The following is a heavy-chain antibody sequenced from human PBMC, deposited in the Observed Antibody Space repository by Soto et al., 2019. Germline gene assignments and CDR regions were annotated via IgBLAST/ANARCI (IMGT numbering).Heavy chain of an antibody. V-gene: IGHV3-74*01. J-gene: IGHJ4*02. CDR2: IYRDGTT. CDR1: GFSLNNYW. D-gene: IGHD5-12*01. CDR3: MRGNTGYGNFDY. Sequence: EVQLEESGGGLFQPGGSLRLTCAVSGFSLNNYWMHWVRQRPGKGLVWVARIYRDGTTGYADSVQGRFTSSRDNAKKTVSLQMNSRKDDDTAGYYCMRGNTGYGNFDYWGQGTLVTVSS.